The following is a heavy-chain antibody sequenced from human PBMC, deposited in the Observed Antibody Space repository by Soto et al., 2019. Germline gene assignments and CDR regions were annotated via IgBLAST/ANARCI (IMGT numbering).Heavy chain of an antibody. Sequence: PGGSLRLSCSASGYTFSSYAMHWVRQAPGKGLEYVSAIRSDGGSTYYADSVKGRFTISRDNSKNTLYLQMSSLRAEGTAVYYCVRPWCYNFWSVRGCYFDYWGQGTLVTVSS. V-gene: IGHV3-64D*08. CDR1: GYTFSSYA. D-gene: IGHD3-3*01. CDR2: IRSDGGST. J-gene: IGHJ4*02. CDR3: VRPWCYNFWSVRGCYFDY.